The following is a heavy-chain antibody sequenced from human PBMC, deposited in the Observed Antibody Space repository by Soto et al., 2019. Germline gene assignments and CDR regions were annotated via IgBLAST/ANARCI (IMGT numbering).Heavy chain of an antibody. V-gene: IGHV1-18*04. CDR3: ARDLVVGATRGNAFDI. D-gene: IGHD1-26*01. Sequence: QVQLVQSGAEVKKPGASVKVSCKASGYTFTSYGISLVRQAPGQGLEWMGWISAYNGNTNYAQKLQGRVTMTTDTTTSTAYMELRSLRADDTAVYYCARDLVVGATRGNAFDIWGQGTMFTVSS. J-gene: IGHJ3*02. CDR1: GYTFTSYG. CDR2: ISAYNGNT.